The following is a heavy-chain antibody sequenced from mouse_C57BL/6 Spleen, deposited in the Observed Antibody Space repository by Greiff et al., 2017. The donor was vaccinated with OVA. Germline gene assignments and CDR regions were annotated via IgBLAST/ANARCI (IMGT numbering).Heavy chain of an antibody. CDR2: ISSGSSTL. D-gene: IGHD1-1*01. V-gene: IGHV5-17*01. J-gene: IGHJ2*01. CDR3: ARRTVVVPFDY. Sequence: EVKVVESGGGLVKPGGSLKLSCAASGFTFSDYGMHWVRQAPEKGLEWVAYISSGSSTLYYADTVKGRFTISRDNAKNTLFLQMTSLRSEDTAMYYCARRTVVVPFDYWGQGTTLTVSS. CDR1: GFTFSDYG.